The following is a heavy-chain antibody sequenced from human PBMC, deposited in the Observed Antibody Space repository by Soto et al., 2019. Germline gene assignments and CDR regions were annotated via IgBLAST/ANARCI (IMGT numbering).Heavy chain of an antibody. V-gene: IGHV3-48*03. CDR3: ARGYRRRYFDLDAFDI. Sequence: GGSLRLSCAVSGFICSSYEMNWVRQAPGKGLEWVSYISSSGSTIYYADSVKGRFTISRDNAKNSLYLQMNSLRAEDTAVYYCARGYRRRYFDLDAFDIWGQGTMVTVSS. J-gene: IGHJ3*02. CDR2: ISSSGSTI. CDR1: GFICSSYE. D-gene: IGHD3-9*01.